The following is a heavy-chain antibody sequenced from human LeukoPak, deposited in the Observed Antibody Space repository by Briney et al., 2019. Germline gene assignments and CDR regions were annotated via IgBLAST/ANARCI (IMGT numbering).Heavy chain of an antibody. CDR2: ISSSSSTI. CDR3: ARGSGQWLVLVYLDY. Sequence: PGGSLRLSCAASGFTFSSYSMNWVRQAPGKGLEWVSYISSSSSTIFYADSVKGRFTISRDNAKNSLYLQMNSLRAEDTAVYYCARGSGQWLVLVYLDYWGQGTLVTVSS. D-gene: IGHD6-19*01. CDR1: GFTFSSYS. V-gene: IGHV3-48*01. J-gene: IGHJ4*02.